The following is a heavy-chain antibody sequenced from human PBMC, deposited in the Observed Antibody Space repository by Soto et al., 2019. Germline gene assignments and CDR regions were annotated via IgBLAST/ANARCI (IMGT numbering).Heavy chain of an antibody. Sequence: EVQLVESGGGLVQPGGSLRLSCAASGFTFSSYEMNWVRQAPGKGLEWVSYISSSGSTIYYADSVKGRFTISRDNAKNSLYLQMNSLRAEDTAVYYCARAPEYSSGWYFDLWGRGTLVTVSS. J-gene: IGHJ2*01. D-gene: IGHD6-19*01. CDR3: ARAPEYSSGWYFDL. CDR2: ISSSGSTI. CDR1: GFTFSSYE. V-gene: IGHV3-48*03.